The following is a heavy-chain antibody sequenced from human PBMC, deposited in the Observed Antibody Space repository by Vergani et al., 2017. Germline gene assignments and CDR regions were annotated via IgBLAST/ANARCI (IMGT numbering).Heavy chain of an antibody. CDR3: ARDYSSSALFNWFDP. D-gene: IGHD6-6*01. V-gene: IGHV1-69*14. CDR2: IIPIFGTA. CDR1: GGTLSSYA. J-gene: IGHJ5*02. Sequence: QVQLVQSGAEVKKPGSSVKVSCKASGGTLSSYAISWVRQAPGQGLEWMGRIIPIFGTANYAQKFQGRVTIAADKSTSTAYMELSSLRSEDTAVYYCARDYSSSALFNWFDPWGQGTLVTVSS.